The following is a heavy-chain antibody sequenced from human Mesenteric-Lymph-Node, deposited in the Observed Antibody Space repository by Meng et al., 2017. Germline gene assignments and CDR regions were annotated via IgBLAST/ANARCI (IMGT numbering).Heavy chain of an antibody. V-gene: IGHV3-11*03. CDR2: ISSNSFYI. Sequence: LSLTCTVSGYSISSGYYWGWIRQPPGKGLEWVSYISSNSFYIYYADSVKGRFTVFRDNAKNSLHLQMNSLRAEDTAVFYCSKKGHDSSGYDYFDYWGQGTLVTVSS. D-gene: IGHD3-22*01. CDR1: GYSISSGYY. CDR3: SKKGHDSSGYDYFDY. J-gene: IGHJ4*02.